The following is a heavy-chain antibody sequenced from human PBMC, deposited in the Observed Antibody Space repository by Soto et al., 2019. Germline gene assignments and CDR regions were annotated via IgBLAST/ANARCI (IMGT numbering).Heavy chain of an antibody. CDR2: IIPIFGTA. Sequence: QVQLVQSGAAVKKPGSSVKVSCKASGGTFSSYAISWVRQAPGQGLEWMGGIIPIFGTANYAQKFQGRVTIAANESTSTAYMELSSLRSEDTAVYYCARSINPGIAAAGTYYYYCMHVCGQGNTVTVSS. J-gene: IGHJ6*02. CDR3: ARSINPGIAAAGTYYYYCMHV. CDR1: GGTFSSYA. D-gene: IGHD6-13*01. V-gene: IGHV1-69*01.